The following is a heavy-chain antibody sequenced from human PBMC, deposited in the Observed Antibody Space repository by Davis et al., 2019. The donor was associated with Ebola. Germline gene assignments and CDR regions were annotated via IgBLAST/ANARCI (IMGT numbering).Heavy chain of an antibody. CDR2: INSDGSST. J-gene: IGHJ4*02. Sequence: HTGGSLRLSCEASGFTFSSYWMHWVRQAPGKGLVWVSRINSDGSSTSYADSVKGRFTISRDHAKNTLYLQMNSLRAEDTAVYYCARGYGTFDYWGRGTLVTVSA. D-gene: IGHD4-17*01. CDR3: ARGYGTFDY. V-gene: IGHV3-74*01. CDR1: GFTFSSYW.